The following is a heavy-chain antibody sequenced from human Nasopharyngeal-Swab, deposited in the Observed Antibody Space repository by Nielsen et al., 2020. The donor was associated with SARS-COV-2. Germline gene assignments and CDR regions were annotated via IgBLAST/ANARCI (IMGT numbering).Heavy chain of an antibody. D-gene: IGHD3-22*01. Sequence: ASVKVSCKSSVYTFTSYYMHWVRQAPGQGLEWMGIIYPSGGSTSYAQKFQGRVTMTRDTSRSTVNMELSSLRSAGTAVYYWPRPLGSDYDVFDYWGQGTLVTVSS. CDR3: PRPLGSDYDVFDY. V-gene: IGHV1-46*01. CDR1: VYTFTSYY. CDR2: IYPSGGST. J-gene: IGHJ4*02.